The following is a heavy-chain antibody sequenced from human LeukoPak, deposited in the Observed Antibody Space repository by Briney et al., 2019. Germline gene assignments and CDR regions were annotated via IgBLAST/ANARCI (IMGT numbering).Heavy chain of an antibody. D-gene: IGHD3-9*01. Sequence: GESLRLSCAASGFTFSGYWMSWVRLAPGKGLEWVANIKEDGSQKDYVDSVKGRFTISRDNAKNSLFLQMNSLRDEDTAVYYCARHPDWTWDYWGQGAQVTVSS. CDR2: IKEDGSQK. J-gene: IGHJ4*02. V-gene: IGHV3-7*01. CDR3: ARHPDWTWDY. CDR1: GFTFSGYW.